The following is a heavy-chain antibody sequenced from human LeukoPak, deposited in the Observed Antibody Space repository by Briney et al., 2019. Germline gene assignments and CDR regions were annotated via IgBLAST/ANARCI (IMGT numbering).Heavy chain of an antibody. J-gene: IGHJ6*02. CDR2: ISGSGGST. Sequence: PGGSLRLSCAASGFTFSSYAMSWVRQAPGKGLEWVSAISGSGGSTYYADSVKGRFTISRDNSKNTLYLQMNSLRAEDTAVYYCAKELGYCSSTSCYADYYYHYGMDVWGQGTTVTVSS. D-gene: IGHD2-2*01. V-gene: IGHV3-23*01. CDR1: GFTFSSYA. CDR3: AKELGYCSSTSCYADYYYHYGMDV.